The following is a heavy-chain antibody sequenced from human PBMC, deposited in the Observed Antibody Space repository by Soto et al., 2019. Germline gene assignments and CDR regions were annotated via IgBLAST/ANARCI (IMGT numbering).Heavy chain of an antibody. CDR2: IYYSGSA. D-gene: IGHD2-21*02. CDR3: ARGWGLVFDY. Sequence: SETLSLTCTVSGGSISSYYWSWIRQPPGKGLEWIGYIYYSGSANYNPSIKSRVTISVDTSKNQFSLKLSSVTAADTAVYYCARGWGLVFDYWGQGTLVTVSS. J-gene: IGHJ4*02. V-gene: IGHV4-59*01. CDR1: GGSISSYY.